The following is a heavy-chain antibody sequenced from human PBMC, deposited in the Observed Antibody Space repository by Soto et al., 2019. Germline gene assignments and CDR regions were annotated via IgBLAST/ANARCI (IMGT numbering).Heavy chain of an antibody. CDR2: ITAFLGTT. V-gene: IGHV1-69*13. CDR3: ARTHFYEPDGVFDYFDF. CDR1: GGLFSRNT. D-gene: IGHD3-22*01. J-gene: IGHJ4*01. Sequence: SVKVSCKASGGLFSRNTLCWVRQAPGQGLEWMGGITAFLGTTKYAQKFQGRVTITADESSATAYLELSSLRSEDTAVYYCARTHFYEPDGVFDYFDFWCHGTLVTVSS.